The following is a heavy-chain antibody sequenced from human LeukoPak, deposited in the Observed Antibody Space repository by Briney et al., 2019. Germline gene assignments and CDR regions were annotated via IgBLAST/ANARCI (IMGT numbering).Heavy chain of an antibody. V-gene: IGHV3-21*01. CDR3: ARVASTVTATGWFVP. Sequence: GGSLRLLRAASGFTFSSYIMHWVRQAPGKGPEVVSSLISSSSYIYYPDSLKSRFPISRDNAKHPLHLQMNSLRAEDMAVYYCARVASTVTATGWFVPWGEGTLVSVSS. CDR2: LISSSSYI. J-gene: IGHJ5*02. D-gene: IGHD4-17*01. CDR1: GFTFSSYI.